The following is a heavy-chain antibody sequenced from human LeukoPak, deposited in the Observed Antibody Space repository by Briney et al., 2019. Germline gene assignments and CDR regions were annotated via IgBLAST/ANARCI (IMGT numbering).Heavy chain of an antibody. D-gene: IGHD2-15*01. CDR3: ARDLYCSGGSCYFGYYYYYGMDV. CDR2: ISAYNGNT. J-gene: IGHJ6*02. V-gene: IGHV1-18*01. CDR1: GYTFTSYG. Sequence: ASVKVSCKASGYTFTSYGISWARQAPGQGLEWMGWISAYNGNTNYAQKLQGRVTMTTDTSTSTAYMELRSLRSDDTAVYYCARDLYCSGGSCYFGYYYYYGMDVWGQGTTVTVSS.